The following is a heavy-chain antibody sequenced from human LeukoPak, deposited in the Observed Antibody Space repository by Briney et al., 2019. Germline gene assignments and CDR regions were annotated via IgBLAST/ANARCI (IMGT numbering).Heavy chain of an antibody. Sequence: SETLSLTCAVSGGSISSSNWWSWVRQPPGKGLEWIGEIYHSGSTNYNPSLKSRVTISVDKSKNQFSLKLSSVTAADTAVYYCARARGYYDSSGYPFDYWGQGTLVTVSS. CDR3: ARARGYYDSSGYPFDY. CDR1: GGSISSSNW. D-gene: IGHD3-22*01. CDR2: IYHSGST. V-gene: IGHV4-4*02. J-gene: IGHJ4*02.